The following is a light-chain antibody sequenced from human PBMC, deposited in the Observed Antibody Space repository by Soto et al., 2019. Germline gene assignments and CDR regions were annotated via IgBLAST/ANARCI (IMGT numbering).Light chain of an antibody. J-gene: IGKJ1*01. Sequence: EIVMTQSPATLSVSPGERATLSCRASQGVSSSHLAWYQQKPGQAPRLLIYSASSRATGIPDRFSGSGSVTDFTLTINRLEPEDFAVYYCQQYDSSPRTFGQGTKVDIK. V-gene: IGKV3-20*01. CDR3: QQYDSSPRT. CDR2: SAS. CDR1: QGVSSSH.